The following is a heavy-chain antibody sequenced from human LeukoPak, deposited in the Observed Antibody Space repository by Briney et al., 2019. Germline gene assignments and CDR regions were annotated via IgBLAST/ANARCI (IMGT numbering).Heavy chain of an antibody. D-gene: IGHD6-6*01. J-gene: IGHJ1*01. V-gene: IGHV4-59*01. Sequence: PSETLSLTCTVSGGSISTYYWNWIRQPPGKGLKWIGYIYHSGSTNYNPSLQSRVTISVDTSKNQFSLNLNSATAADTAVYYCARGGAARLHFQNWGQGTLVTVSS. CDR1: GGSISTYY. CDR2: IYHSGST. CDR3: ARGGAARLHFQN.